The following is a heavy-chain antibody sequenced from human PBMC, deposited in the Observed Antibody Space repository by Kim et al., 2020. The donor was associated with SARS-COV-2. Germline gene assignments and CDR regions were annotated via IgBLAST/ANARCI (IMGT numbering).Heavy chain of an antibody. V-gene: IGHV3-15*01. Sequence: GGSLRLSCAASGFTFRNSWMSWVRQAPGRGLEWVGRIKSRAYGGTTDYAAPVEGRFSISRDDSRDTAYLEMNSLKTEDTAVYYCTTVAGRQSFD. CDR3: TTVAGRQSFD. J-gene: IGHJ3*01. CDR1: GFTFRNSW. CDR2: IKSRAYGGTT.